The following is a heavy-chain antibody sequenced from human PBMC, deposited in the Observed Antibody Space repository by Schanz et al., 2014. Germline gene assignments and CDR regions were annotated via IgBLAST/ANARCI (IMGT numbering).Heavy chain of an antibody. CDR2: IKSDGSST. J-gene: IGHJ5*02. V-gene: IGHV3-74*02. CDR3: ARPALWFGDNCFDP. CDR1: GFTFSSYW. D-gene: IGHD3-10*01. Sequence: EVQLVESGGGLVQPGGSLRLSCAASGFTFSSYWMHWVRQVPGKGLVWVSRIKSDGSSTSYADSVKGRFTISRDNAKNTLYLQVNSLRAEDTAVYYCARPALWFGDNCFDPWGQGTLVIVSS.